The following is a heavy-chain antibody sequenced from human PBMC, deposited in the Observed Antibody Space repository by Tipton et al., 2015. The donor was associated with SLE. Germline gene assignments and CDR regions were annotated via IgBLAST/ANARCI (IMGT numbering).Heavy chain of an antibody. CDR3: ARESLTIPGVVHHYYFDY. CDR2: INVNSGGT. V-gene: IGHV1-2*06. D-gene: IGHD3-3*01. Sequence: QLVQSGAEVKKPGASVKVSCKASGNTFTGYYMHWVRQAPGQGLEWMGRINVNSGGTNYAQKFQGRVTMTTDTSSSTAYMELRSLTSDDTAVYYCARESLTIPGVVHHYYFDYWGQGTLVTVSS. CDR1: GNTFTGYY. J-gene: IGHJ4*02.